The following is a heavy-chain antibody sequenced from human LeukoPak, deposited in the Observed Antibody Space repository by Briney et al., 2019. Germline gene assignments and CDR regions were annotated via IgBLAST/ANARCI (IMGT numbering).Heavy chain of an antibody. D-gene: IGHD1-20*01. V-gene: IGHV5-51*01. CDR3: AKGITRYNWFDP. Sequence: GESLKISCKGSGYSFTSYWIGWVRQMPGKGLEWMGIIYPDDSDIRYSPSFQGQVTISADKSINTAYLRWSSLKASDTATYYCAKGITRYNWFDPWGQGTLVTVSS. J-gene: IGHJ5*02. CDR1: GYSFTSYW. CDR2: IYPDDSDI.